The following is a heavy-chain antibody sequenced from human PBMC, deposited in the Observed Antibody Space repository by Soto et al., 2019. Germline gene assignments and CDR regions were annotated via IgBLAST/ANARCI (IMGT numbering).Heavy chain of an antibody. J-gene: IGHJ5*02. D-gene: IGHD6-6*01. Sequence: SVKVSCKASGGSFSNPSFSWVRQAPGQGLQWMGGILPIFGTTKYAQRFQGRVTITADESTSTAYMEVSSLRSDDTGVYYCARVLESKYSSSSGWFDPWGPGTLVTVSS. V-gene: IGHV1-69*13. CDR2: ILPIFGTT. CDR1: GGSFSNPS. CDR3: ARVLESKYSSSSGWFDP.